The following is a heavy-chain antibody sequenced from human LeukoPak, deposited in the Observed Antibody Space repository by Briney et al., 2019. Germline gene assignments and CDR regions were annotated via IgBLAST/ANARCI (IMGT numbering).Heavy chain of an antibody. D-gene: IGHD2-21*01. V-gene: IGHV4-30-4*01. CDR1: GGSISSGDYY. CDR2: IYYSGST. CDR3: ARGFLYYFDY. J-gene: IGHJ4*02. Sequence: SETLSLTCTVSGGSISSGDYYWSWISQPPGKGLEWIGYIYYSGSTYYNPSLKSRVTISVDTSKNQFSLKLSSVTAADTAVYYCARGFLYYFDYWGQGTLVTVSS.